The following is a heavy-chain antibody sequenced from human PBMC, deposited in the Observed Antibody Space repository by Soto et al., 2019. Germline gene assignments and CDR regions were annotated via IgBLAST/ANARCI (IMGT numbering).Heavy chain of an antibody. CDR3: ATLRHYYGSGSYSPGRYYFDY. V-gene: IGHV1-24*01. Sequence: GASVKVSCKVSGYTLTELSMHWVRQAPGKGLEWMGGFDPEDGETIYAQKFQGRVTMTEDTSTDTAYMELSSLRSEDTAVYYCATLRHYYGSGSYSPGRYYFDYWGQGTLFTVSS. CDR2: FDPEDGET. CDR1: GYTLTELS. D-gene: IGHD3-10*01. J-gene: IGHJ4*02.